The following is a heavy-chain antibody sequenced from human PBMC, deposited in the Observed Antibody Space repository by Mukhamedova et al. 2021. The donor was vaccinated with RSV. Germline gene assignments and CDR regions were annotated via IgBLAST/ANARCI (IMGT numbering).Heavy chain of an antibody. Sequence: SRVRQAPGQGLEWMGRIIPILGIANYAQKFQGRVTITADKSTSTAYMELSSLRSEDTAVYYCARSLNVYYGMDVWGQGTTVTVS. CDR2: IIPILGIA. J-gene: IGHJ6*02. V-gene: IGHV1-69*02. CDR3: ARSLNVYYGMDV.